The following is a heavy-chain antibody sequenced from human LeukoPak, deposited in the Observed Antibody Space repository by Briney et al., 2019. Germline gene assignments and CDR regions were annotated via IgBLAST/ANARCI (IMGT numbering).Heavy chain of an antibody. D-gene: IGHD3-10*01. CDR3: AKGGGYYYGSLGGFDP. CDR1: GFTFSSYA. J-gene: IGHJ5*02. CDR2: ISGSGGST. Sequence: PGGSLRLSCAASGFTFSSYAMSWVRQAPGKGLEWVSAISGSGGSTYYADSVKGRLTISRDNSKNTLYLQMNSLRAEDTAVYYCAKGGGYYYGSLGGFDPWGQGTLVTVSS. V-gene: IGHV3-23*01.